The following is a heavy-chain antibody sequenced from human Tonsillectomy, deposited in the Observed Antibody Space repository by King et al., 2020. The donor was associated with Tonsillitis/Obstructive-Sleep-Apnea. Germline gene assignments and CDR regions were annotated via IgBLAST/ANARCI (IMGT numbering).Heavy chain of an antibody. CDR2: IRSKAYGGTT. V-gene: IGHV3-49*05. J-gene: IGHJ4*02. D-gene: IGHD1-7*01. Sequence: MQLVQSGGGLVNPGRSLRLSCTASGFTFGDFVMSWFRQAPGKGLEWVAFIRSKAYGGTTEYAASVKGRFTISRDDSKRIAYLQMNSLKTEDTAVYYCSRXLAELEPSFGYXGQGTLVTVSS. CDR1: GFTFGDFV. CDR3: SRXLAELEPSFGY.